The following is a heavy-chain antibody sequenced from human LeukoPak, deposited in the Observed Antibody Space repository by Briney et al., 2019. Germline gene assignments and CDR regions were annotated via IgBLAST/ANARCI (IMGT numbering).Heavy chain of an antibody. Sequence: GASVKVSCKISGFGLSVLSIHWMRQAPGKGLEWVGGIRPETGEAIFAQKFRGRVTITEDTYTDTGYLELSGLTSEETAVYYCSKDCGRSYFYFDFCGQGTLVTVSS. V-gene: IGHV1-24*01. D-gene: IGHD3-10*01. J-gene: IGHJ4*02. CDR1: GFGLSVLS. CDR2: IRPETGEA. CDR3: SKDCGRSYFYFDF.